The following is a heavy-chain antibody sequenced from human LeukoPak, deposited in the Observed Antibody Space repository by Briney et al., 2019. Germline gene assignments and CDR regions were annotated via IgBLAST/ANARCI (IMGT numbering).Heavy chain of an antibody. D-gene: IGHD1-26*01. V-gene: IGHV1-18*01. CDR2: ISAYNGNT. Sequence: ASVKVSCKASGYTFTSFGIIWVRQAPGQGLEWMGWISAYNGNTNYAQNLQGRVTITTDTSTSTAYMELRSLRSDDTAVYYCARDRSGSYYDWFDPWGQGTLVTVSS. J-gene: IGHJ5*02. CDR3: ARDRSGSYYDWFDP. CDR1: GYTFTSFG.